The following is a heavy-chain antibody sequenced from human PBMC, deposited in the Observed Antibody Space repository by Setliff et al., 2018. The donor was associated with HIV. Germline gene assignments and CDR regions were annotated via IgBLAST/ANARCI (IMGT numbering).Heavy chain of an antibody. CDR1: GYTFTDYY. CDR2: VDPEDGET. CDR3: ATDPHSVDY. V-gene: IGHV1-69-2*01. Sequence: ASVKVSCKASGYTFTDYYMHWVQQAPGKGLEWMGRVDPEDGETLYAEKFQGRVNITADTSTDTAYMEPSSLRSEDTAVYDCATDPHSVDYWGQGTLVTVSS. D-gene: IGHD2-15*01. J-gene: IGHJ4*02.